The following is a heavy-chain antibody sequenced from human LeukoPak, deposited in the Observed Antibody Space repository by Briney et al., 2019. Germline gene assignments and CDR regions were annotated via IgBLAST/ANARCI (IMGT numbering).Heavy chain of an antibody. J-gene: IGHJ4*02. V-gene: IGHV3-23*01. CDR2: ISGSGDST. D-gene: IGHD3-9*01. CDR1: GYTFRSYA. CDR3: ATSWGRYWDY. Sequence: PGGSLRLSCAASGYTFRSYAMSWVRQAPGKGLEWVSEISGSGDSTDYADSVKGRFTISRDNSKNTLYLQMNSLRAEDTAVYYCATSWGRYWDYWGQGTLVTVSS.